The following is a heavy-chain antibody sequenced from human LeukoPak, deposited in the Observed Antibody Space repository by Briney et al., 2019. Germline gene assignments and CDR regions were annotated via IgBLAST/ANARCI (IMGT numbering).Heavy chain of an antibody. CDR3: AKSVGGSYYPGHFDY. D-gene: IGHD1-26*01. V-gene: IGHV3-23*01. CDR2: ISGSGGST. Sequence: GGSLRLSCAASGFTFSSYAMSWVRQAPGKGLEWVSGISGSGGSTYYADSVKGRFTISRDNSKNTVYLQMNSLRAEDTAVYYCAKSVGGSYYPGHFDYWGQGTLVTVSS. J-gene: IGHJ4*02. CDR1: GFTFSSYA.